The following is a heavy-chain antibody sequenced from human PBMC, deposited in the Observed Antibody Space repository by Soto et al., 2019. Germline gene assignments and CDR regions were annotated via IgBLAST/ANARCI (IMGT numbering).Heavy chain of an antibody. CDR3: PMTTVSYYYYGMDV. V-gene: IGHV4-34*01. CDR1: GGSFSGYY. Sequence: SETLSLTCAVYGGSFSGYYWSWIRQPPGKGLEWIGEINHSGSTNYNPSLKSRVTISVDTSKNQFSLKLSSVTAADTAVYYCPMTTVSYYYYGMDVWGQGTTVTVSS. J-gene: IGHJ6*02. CDR2: INHSGST. D-gene: IGHD4-4*01.